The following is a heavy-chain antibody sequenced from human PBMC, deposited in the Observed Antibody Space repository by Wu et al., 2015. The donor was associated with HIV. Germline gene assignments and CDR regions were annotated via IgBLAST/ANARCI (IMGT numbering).Heavy chain of an antibody. CDR2: INPNTGDA. J-gene: IGHJ4*02. D-gene: IGHD5-18*01. CDR1: GYSFTAYY. Sequence: QVQLVQSGAEVKRPGASVKVSCKTSGYSFTAYYLHWVRQAPGQGLEWMGRINPNTGDADSAQKFQGRVTLTRDTSISTAYLALSRLRLDDTAIYYCASGIQTGGANYWGQGTLVTVSS. CDR3: ASGIQTGGANY. V-gene: IGHV1-2*02.